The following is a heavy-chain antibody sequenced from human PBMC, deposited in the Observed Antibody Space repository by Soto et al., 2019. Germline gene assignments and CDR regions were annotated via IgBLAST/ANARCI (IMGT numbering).Heavy chain of an antibody. CDR2: IYYSGST. CDR3: ARGPRTIVVVIDGYYFDY. CDR1: GCSISSYY. V-gene: IGHV4-59*01. Sequence: XETLSLTCTVSGCSISSYYWSWIRQPPGKGLEWIGYIYYSGSTNYNPSLKSRVTISVDTSKNQFSLKLSSVTAADTAVYYCARGPRTIVVVIDGYYFDYWGQGTLVTVSS. J-gene: IGHJ4*02. D-gene: IGHD3-22*01.